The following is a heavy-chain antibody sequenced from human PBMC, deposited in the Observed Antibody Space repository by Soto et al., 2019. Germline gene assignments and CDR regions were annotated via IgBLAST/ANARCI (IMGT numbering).Heavy chain of an antibody. D-gene: IGHD2-2*01. V-gene: IGHV1-69*02. CDR1: GGTFSSYT. Sequence: GASVKVSCKASGGTFSSYTISWVRQAPGQGLEWMGRIIPILGIANYAQKFQGRVTITADKSTSTAYMELSSLRSEDTAVYYCASPLGYCSSNSCSEGYWGQGTLVTVSS. J-gene: IGHJ4*02. CDR3: ASPLGYCSSNSCSEGY. CDR2: IIPILGIA.